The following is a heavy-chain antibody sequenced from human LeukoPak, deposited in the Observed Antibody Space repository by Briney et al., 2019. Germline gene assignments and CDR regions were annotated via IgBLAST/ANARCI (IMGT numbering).Heavy chain of an antibody. Sequence: SETLSLTCTVSGGSISSGGYYWSWIRQHPGKGLEWIGYIYYSGSTYYNPSLKSRVTISVDTSKNQFSLKLSSVTAADTAVYYCARRDSYGFREFDYWAREPWSPSPQ. J-gene: IGHJ4*02. CDR3: ARRDSYGFREFDY. CDR2: IYYSGST. D-gene: IGHD5-18*01. V-gene: IGHV4-31*03. CDR1: GGSISSGGYY.